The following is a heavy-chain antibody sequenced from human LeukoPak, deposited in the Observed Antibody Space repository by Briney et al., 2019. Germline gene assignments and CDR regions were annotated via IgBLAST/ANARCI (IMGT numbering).Heavy chain of an antibody. Sequence: PSETLSLTCAVYGGSFSGYYWSWIRQPPGKGLEWIGETNHSGSTNYNPSLKSRVTISVDTSKNQFSLKLSSVTAADTAVYYCARGRRCSSTSCSIWFDPWGQGTLVTVSS. CDR1: GGSFSGYY. CDR2: TNHSGST. V-gene: IGHV4-34*01. D-gene: IGHD2-2*01. J-gene: IGHJ5*02. CDR3: ARGRRCSSTSCSIWFDP.